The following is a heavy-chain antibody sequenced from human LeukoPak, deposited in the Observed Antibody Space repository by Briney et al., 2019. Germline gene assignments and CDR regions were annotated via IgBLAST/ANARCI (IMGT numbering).Heavy chain of an antibody. J-gene: IGHJ5*02. Sequence: GGSLRLSCVASGFTFISYAMSWVRQAPGKGLEWVSSISGSGGSTNYADSVKGRFTMSRDTSKNTLYLQMNSLRAEDTAVYYCAKDLDALVRGVAYTWGQGTLVTVSS. CDR1: GFTFISYA. D-gene: IGHD3-10*01. CDR2: ISGSGGST. CDR3: AKDLDALVRGVAYT. V-gene: IGHV3-23*01.